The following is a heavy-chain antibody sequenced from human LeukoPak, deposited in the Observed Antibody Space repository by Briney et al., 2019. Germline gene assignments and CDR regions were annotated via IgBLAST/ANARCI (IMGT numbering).Heavy chain of an antibody. D-gene: IGHD5-18*01. CDR3: ARFNSYGPNWFDP. CDR2: IYPGDSDT. V-gene: IGHV5-51*01. J-gene: IGHJ5*02. CDR1: GYSFTSYW. Sequence: GESLKISWKGSGYSFTSYWIGWVRQMPGKGLELMGIIYPGDSDTRYSPSFQGQVTISADKSISTACLQWSSLKASDTAMYYCARFNSYGPNWFDPWGQGTLVTVSS.